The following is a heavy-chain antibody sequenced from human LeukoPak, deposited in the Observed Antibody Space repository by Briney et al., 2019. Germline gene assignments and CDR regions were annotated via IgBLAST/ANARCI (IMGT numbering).Heavy chain of an antibody. D-gene: IGHD2/OR15-2a*01. V-gene: IGHV3-30*04. CDR1: GFTFSSYV. CDR3: ARDTSPLGFDY. CDR2: ISYDGSNK. J-gene: IGHJ4*02. Sequence: GGSLRLSCAASGFTFSSYVMHWVRQAPGKGLEWVAVISYDGSNKVYADSVKGRFTISRDNSKNTLYLQMNSLRAEDTAVYYCARDTSPLGFDYWGQGTPVTVSS.